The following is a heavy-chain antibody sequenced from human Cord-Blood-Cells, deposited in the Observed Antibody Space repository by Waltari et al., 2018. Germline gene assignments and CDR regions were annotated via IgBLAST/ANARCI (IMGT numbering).Heavy chain of an antibody. V-gene: IGHV1-58*02. Sequence: QMQLVQSGPEVKKPGTSVKVSCKASGFTFTSSAMQWVRQARGQRLEWIGWIVVGSGNTNYAQKFQERVTSTRDRSTRTAYMELSSLRSEDTAVYYCAAGPPGYSSSWYYAFDIWGQGTMVTVSS. CDR2: IVVGSGNT. D-gene: IGHD6-13*01. CDR3: AAGPPGYSSSWYYAFDI. J-gene: IGHJ3*02. CDR1: GFTFTSSA.